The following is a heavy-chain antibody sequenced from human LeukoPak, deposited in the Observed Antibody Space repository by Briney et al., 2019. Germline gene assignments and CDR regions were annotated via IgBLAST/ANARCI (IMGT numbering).Heavy chain of an antibody. CDR1: GFIFSSYA. V-gene: IGHV3-23*01. Sequence: GGSLRLSCAASGFIFSSYAMSWVRQAPGKGLEWVSTISGSGGSTYYADSVKGRFTISRDNSKNTLYLRMNSLRAEDTAVYYCARTAGYSSGWSFDPWGQGTLVTVSS. CDR2: ISGSGGST. D-gene: IGHD6-19*01. CDR3: ARTAGYSSGWSFDP. J-gene: IGHJ5*02.